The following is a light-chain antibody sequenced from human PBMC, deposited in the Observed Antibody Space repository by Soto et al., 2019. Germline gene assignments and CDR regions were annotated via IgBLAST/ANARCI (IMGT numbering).Light chain of an antibody. J-gene: IGKJ1*01. Sequence: EIVLTQSPGTLSLSPGERATLSCRASQSVSSNSLAWYQQKPGQAPRLLIYGASSRATGIPDRFSGSGSGTAFTLTISRLEPEDFAVYYCQQYGSSPLTFGQGTKVEIK. V-gene: IGKV3-20*01. CDR1: QSVSSNS. CDR2: GAS. CDR3: QQYGSSPLT.